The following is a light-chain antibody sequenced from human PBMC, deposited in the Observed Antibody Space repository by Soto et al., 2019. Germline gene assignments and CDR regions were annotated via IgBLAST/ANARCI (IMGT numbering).Light chain of an antibody. Sequence: DIQMTQSPSSLSASVGDRVTITCRASQSIRSHLNWYQQIPGEAPKLLIYVASSLQRGVPSRFSGSGSGTDFSLTINGLQPEDFATYYCQQRYTTPRTLGHGTQVDIK. J-gene: IGKJ1*01. CDR1: QSIRSH. V-gene: IGKV1-39*01. CDR3: QQRYTTPRT. CDR2: VAS.